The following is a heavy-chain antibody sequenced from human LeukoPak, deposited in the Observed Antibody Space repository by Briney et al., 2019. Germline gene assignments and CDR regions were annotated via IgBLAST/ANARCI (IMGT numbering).Heavy chain of an antibody. Sequence: PSETLSLTCAVYGGSFSGYYWSWIRQPAGKGLEWIGRIYTSGSTNYNPSLKSRVTMSVDTSKNQFSLKLSSVTAADTAVYYCARELGQYYDFWSGSSGYYYGMDVWGQGTTVTVSS. CDR3: ARELGQYYDFWSGSSGYYYGMDV. D-gene: IGHD3-3*01. CDR2: IYTSGST. J-gene: IGHJ6*02. V-gene: IGHV4-4*07. CDR1: GGSFSGYY.